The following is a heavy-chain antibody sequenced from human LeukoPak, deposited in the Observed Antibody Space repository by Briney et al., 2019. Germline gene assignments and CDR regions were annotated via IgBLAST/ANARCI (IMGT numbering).Heavy chain of an antibody. CDR2: INWNSGSR. V-gene: IGHV3-20*04. CDR1: GFTFDDYG. CDR3: ARGIDSGYDYFDS. J-gene: IGHJ4*02. D-gene: IGHD5-12*01. Sequence: PGGSLRLSCAAPGFTFDDYGMSWVRQAPGKGLEWVSGINWNSGSRGYADSVKGRFTISRDNAKNSLYLRMNTLRAEDTALYYCARGIDSGYDYFDSWGQGTLVTVSS.